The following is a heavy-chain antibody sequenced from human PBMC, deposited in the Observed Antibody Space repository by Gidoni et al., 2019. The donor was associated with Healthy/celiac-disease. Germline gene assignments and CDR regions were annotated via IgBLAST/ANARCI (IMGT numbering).Heavy chain of an antibody. Sequence: QVQLVESGGGVVQPGRSLRLSCAASGFTFSSYGMHWVRQAPGKGLEWVAVISYDGSNKYYADSVKGRFTISRDNSKNTLYLQMNSLRAEDTAVYYCAKEPDYGDPFDYWGQGTLVTVSS. J-gene: IGHJ4*02. CDR2: ISYDGSNK. D-gene: IGHD4-17*01. CDR1: GFTFSSYG. V-gene: IGHV3-30*18. CDR3: AKEPDYGDPFDY.